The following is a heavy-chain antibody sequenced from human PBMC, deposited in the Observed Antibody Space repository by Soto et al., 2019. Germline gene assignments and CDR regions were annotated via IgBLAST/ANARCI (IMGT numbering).Heavy chain of an antibody. J-gene: IGHJ4*02. CDR2: FYYSGST. V-gene: IGHV4-59*01. CDR3: ARRRTPDD. Sequence: QVQLQESGPGLVKPSETLSLTCTVSGGSISSYYWSWIRQPPGKGLEWIGYFYYSGSTNYNPSPRSRATISVDPSKNPFSRKVSSVTAADTAVYYCARRRTPDDWGQGTLVTVSS. D-gene: IGHD6-25*01. CDR1: GGSISSYY.